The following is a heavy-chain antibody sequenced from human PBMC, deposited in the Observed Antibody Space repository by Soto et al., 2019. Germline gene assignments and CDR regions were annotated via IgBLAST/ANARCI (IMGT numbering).Heavy chain of an antibody. D-gene: IGHD3-3*01. Sequence: ASETLSLTCTVSGGSISSSSYYWGWTRQPPGKGLEWIGSIYYSGSTYYNPSLKSRVTISVDTSKNQFSLKLSSVTAADTAVYYCASSYYDFWSGYYGGAFDIWGQGTMVTVSS. V-gene: IGHV4-39*01. CDR2: IYYSGST. J-gene: IGHJ3*02. CDR1: GGSISSSSYY. CDR3: ASSYYDFWSGYYGGAFDI.